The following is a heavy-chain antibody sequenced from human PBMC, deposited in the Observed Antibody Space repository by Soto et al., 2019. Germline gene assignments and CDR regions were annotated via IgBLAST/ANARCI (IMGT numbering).Heavy chain of an antibody. Sequence: QVQLQESGPGLLKPSQTLSLTCTVSGGSISSGNYYWSWIRQPPGKGLEWIGYIYYSESTYYNPSLQXRXTXSXXTSKNQVSLKLSSVTAADTAVYSCAGDGDHSDDSSGYYLGYWGQGTLVTVSS. CDR1: GGSISSGNYY. J-gene: IGHJ4*02. V-gene: IGHV4-30-4*01. CDR2: IYYSEST. CDR3: AGDGDHSDDSSGYYLGY. D-gene: IGHD3-22*01.